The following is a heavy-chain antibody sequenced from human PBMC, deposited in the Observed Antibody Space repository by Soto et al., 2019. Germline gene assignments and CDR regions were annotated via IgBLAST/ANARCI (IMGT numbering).Heavy chain of an antibody. D-gene: IGHD2-15*01. J-gene: IGHJ4*02. CDR3: ARDRGGGPYWY. CDR2: IYYSGST. V-gene: IGHV4-61*01. CDR1: GGSVSSGSYY. Sequence: PSETLSLTCTVSGGSVSSGSYYWSWIRQPPGKGLEWIGYIYYSGSTNYNPSLKSRVTISVGTSKNQFSLKLSSVTAADTAVYYCARDRGGGPYWYWGQGTLVTVSS.